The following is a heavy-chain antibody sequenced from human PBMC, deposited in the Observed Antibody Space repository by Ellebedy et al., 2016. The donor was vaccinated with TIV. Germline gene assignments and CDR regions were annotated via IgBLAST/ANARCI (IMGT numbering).Heavy chain of an antibody. CDR2: ITHGGVNK. Sequence: GGSLRLXXEASGFAFSAYAMYWVRQAPGKGLEWVAGITHGGVNKHYADSVKGRFTFSRDNSNNRLSLQMNGLRIEDTSVYYCARDLRPGSHPLYYGADVWGQGTTVSVS. CDR3: ARDLRPGSHPLYYGADV. D-gene: IGHD3-10*01. J-gene: IGHJ6*02. CDR1: GFAFSAYA. V-gene: IGHV3-30-3*01.